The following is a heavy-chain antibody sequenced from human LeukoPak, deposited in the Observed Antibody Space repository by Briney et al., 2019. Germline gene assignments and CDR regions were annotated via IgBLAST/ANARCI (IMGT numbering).Heavy chain of an antibody. J-gene: IGHJ4*02. V-gene: IGHV4-30-2*01. Sequence: MSSQTLTLTCTVSGGSISSGGYYWSWIPQPSGKGLEWIGEINHSGRTNYNPSLKSRVTISVDTSKNQFSLKLSSVTAADTAVYYCARLGLYGGIFDYWGQGTLVTVSS. D-gene: IGHD4-23*01. CDR1: GGSISSGGYY. CDR3: ARLGLYGGIFDY. CDR2: INHSGRT.